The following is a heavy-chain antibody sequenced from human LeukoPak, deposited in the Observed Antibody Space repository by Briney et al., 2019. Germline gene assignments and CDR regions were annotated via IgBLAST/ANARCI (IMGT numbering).Heavy chain of an antibody. CDR1: GYTFTSYY. J-gene: IGHJ4*02. CDR3: AREVGATDNSFDY. V-gene: IGHV1-46*01. Sequence: ASVKVSCKASGYTFTSYYMHWVRQAPGQGLEWMGIINPSGGSTSYAQNFQGRVTMTRDTSITTAYMELSSLRSDDTAVYYCAREVGATDNSFDYWGQGTLVTVSS. CDR2: INPSGGST. D-gene: IGHD1-26*01.